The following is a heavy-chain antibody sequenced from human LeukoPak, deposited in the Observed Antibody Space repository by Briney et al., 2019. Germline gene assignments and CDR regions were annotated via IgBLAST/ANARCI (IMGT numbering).Heavy chain of an antibody. CDR2: IVVGSGNT. D-gene: IGHD3-22*01. Sequence: SVNVSCKASGFTFTSSAVQWVRQARGQRLEWIGWIVVGSGNTNYAQKFQERVTITRDMSTSTAYMELSSLRSEDTAVYYCAALGRPYDSSGYYYRWGQGTLVTVSS. CDR3: AALGRPYDSSGYYYR. CDR1: GFTFTSSA. V-gene: IGHV1-58*01. J-gene: IGHJ5*02.